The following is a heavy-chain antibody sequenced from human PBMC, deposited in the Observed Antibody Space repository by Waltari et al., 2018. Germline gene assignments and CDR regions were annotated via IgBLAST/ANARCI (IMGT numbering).Heavy chain of an antibody. CDR2: IRNEEVGI. J-gene: IGHJ6*02. CDR1: GFRFSNYW. D-gene: IGHD3-10*01. V-gene: IGHV3-74*03. CDR3: VRLAQRTYRSPVPGRHYYYGMDV. Sequence: EEQLLESGGGLVQPGDSLRLSCAASGFRFSNYWMNWVSQAPGKGLVWVSRIRNEEVGITYADSVKVRFTISRDNAKNTLYMQMKRLRAEDTAVYYCVRLAQRTYRSPVPGRHYYYGMDVWGQGTMVTVSS.